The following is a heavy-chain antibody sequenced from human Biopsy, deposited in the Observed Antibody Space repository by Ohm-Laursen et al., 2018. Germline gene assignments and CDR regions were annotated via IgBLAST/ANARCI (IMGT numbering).Heavy chain of an antibody. V-gene: IGHV3-9*01. J-gene: IGHJ4*02. D-gene: IGHD6-19*01. CDR3: VKSAYSSGFWEASDY. Sequence: SLRLSCTASGFRFDDYAMQWVRQAPGKGLEWVSGISWSSGTIGYADSVKGRFTVSRDNAKSSLFLQMNSLRVEDTALYYCVKSAYSSGFWEASDYWGQGTLVTVSS. CDR2: ISWSSGTI. CDR1: GFRFDDYA.